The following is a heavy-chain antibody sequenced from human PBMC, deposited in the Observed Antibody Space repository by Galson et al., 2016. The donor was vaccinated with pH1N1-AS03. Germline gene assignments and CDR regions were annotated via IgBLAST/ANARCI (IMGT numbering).Heavy chain of an antibody. CDR2: IQTTGNT. V-gene: IGHV4-4*09. CDR1: GDSTFDYY. J-gene: IGHJ2*01. D-gene: IGHD3-3*01. Sequence: ETLSLTCTVSGDSTFDYYWNWIRQPPGKGLEWIGYIQTTGNTKYNPSLKSRVTMSIDTSKNQFSLHLMSVTAADTALYYCARDPPLEIGWYFDPWGRGTLVTVSS. CDR3: ARDPPLEIGWYFDP.